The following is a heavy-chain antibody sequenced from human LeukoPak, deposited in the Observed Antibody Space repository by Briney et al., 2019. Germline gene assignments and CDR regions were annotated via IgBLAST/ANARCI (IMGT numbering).Heavy chain of an antibody. CDR3: ARDRPTYSSSSRPLDY. CDR2: ISGSGGTT. V-gene: IGHV3-23*01. J-gene: IGHJ4*02. Sequence: HPGGSLRLSCAASGFTFSSYAMSWVRQAPGKGLEWVSGISGSGGTTYYADSVKGRFTISRDNSKNTLYLQMNSLRAEDTAVYYCARDRPTYSSSSRPLDYWGQGTLVTVSS. D-gene: IGHD6-6*01. CDR1: GFTFSSYA.